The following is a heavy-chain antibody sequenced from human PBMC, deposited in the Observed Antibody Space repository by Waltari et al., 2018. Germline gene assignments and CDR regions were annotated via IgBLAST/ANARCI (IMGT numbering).Heavy chain of an antibody. V-gene: IGHV3-53*01. Sequence: EVQLVESGGGLIQPGGSLRLSCAVSGFTVSNNYMGWVRQAPGKGLGGVSVIYSGGSTYYADSVKGRFTISRDSSENTVYLQMSSLRAEDTALYYCARFDFRTGSYYWGQGTLVTVSS. CDR2: IYSGGST. J-gene: IGHJ4*02. CDR3: ARFDFRTGSYY. D-gene: IGHD3-3*01. CDR1: GFTVSNNY.